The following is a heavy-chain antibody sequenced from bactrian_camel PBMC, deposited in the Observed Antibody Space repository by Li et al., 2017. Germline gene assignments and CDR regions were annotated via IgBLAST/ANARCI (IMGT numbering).Heavy chain of an antibody. V-gene: IGHV3S60*01. Sequence: HVQLVESGGGSVQAGGSLRISCSASGYTAGRHCMAWFRQAPGKEREKVARVLRSAGGGSTYVVDSLKDRFSIFQHWSKNTVYLLMNNLKPEDTAMYYCTTTGRGGVCLGAADGDFGIWGQGTQVTVS. CDR3: TTTGRGGVCLGAADGDFGI. CDR1: GYTAGRHC. D-gene: IGHD3*01. CDR2: VLRSAGGGST. J-gene: IGHJ6*01.